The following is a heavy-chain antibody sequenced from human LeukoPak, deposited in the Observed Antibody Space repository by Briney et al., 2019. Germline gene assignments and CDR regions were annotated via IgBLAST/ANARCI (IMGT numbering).Heavy chain of an antibody. Sequence: SETLSLTCTVSGGSISSSSYYWGWIRQPPGKGLEWIGSIYYSGSTYYNPSLKSRVTISVDTSKNQFSLKLSSVTAADTAVYYCARTRTGYVGVYYGMDAWGQGTTVTVSS. D-gene: IGHD3-16*01. J-gene: IGHJ6*02. CDR1: GGSISSSSYY. CDR2: IYYSGST. CDR3: ARTRTGYVGVYYGMDA. V-gene: IGHV4-39*01.